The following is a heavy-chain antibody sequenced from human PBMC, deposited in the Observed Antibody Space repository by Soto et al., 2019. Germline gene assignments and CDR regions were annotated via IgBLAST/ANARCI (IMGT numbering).Heavy chain of an antibody. J-gene: IGHJ4*02. D-gene: IGHD1-26*01. Sequence: ASVKVSCKTSGYIFSDYGINWVRQTTGQGLEWMGWMQPSSGRTGYAQKFQGRVTMTRDTSINTAYMELSSLTSDDTAFYYCARGVTAGVDYWGQGTLVTVSS. CDR3: ARGVTAGVDY. V-gene: IGHV1-8*02. CDR2: MQPSSGRT. CDR1: GYIFSDYG.